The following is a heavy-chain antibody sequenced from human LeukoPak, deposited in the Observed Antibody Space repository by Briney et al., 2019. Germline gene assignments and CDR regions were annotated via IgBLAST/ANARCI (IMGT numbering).Heavy chain of an antibody. CDR1: GGSISSSSYY. Sequence: SETLSLTCTVSGGSISSSSYYWGWIRQPPGKGLEWIGSIYYSGSTYYNPSLKSRVTISVDTSKNQFSLKLSSVTAADTAVYYCARDLWYCSGGSCLPAWGQGTLATVSS. CDR2: IYYSGST. V-gene: IGHV4-39*07. J-gene: IGHJ1*01. D-gene: IGHD2-15*01. CDR3: ARDLWYCSGGSCLPA.